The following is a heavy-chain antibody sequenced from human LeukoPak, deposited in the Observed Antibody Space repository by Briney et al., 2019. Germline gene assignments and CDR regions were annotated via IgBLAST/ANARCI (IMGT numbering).Heavy chain of an antibody. D-gene: IGHD3/OR15-3a*01. CDR2: IKQDGSEK. CDR3: ARGMRGLEY. V-gene: IGHV3-7*01. Sequence: GGSLRLSCAASGFTFSSYSMNWVRQAPGKGLEWVANIKQDGSEKYYVDSVKGRFTISRDNAKNSLSLQMNNLRAEDTAMYYCARGMRGLEYWGQGTLVTVSS. CDR1: GFTFSSYS. J-gene: IGHJ4*02.